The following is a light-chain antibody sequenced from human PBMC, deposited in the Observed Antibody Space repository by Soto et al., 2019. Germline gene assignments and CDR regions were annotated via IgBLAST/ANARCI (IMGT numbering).Light chain of an antibody. V-gene: IGKV2-28*01. CDR3: MQALQTPL. CDR2: LGS. Sequence: DIVMTQSPLSLPVTPGEPASISCRSSQSLLHSNGYNYLDWYLQKPGQSPQLLIYLGSNRASGVPDRFSGSVSGTDFTLKISRVEAEDVGVYYCMQALQTPLFGQGTKVEIK. J-gene: IGKJ1*01. CDR1: QSLLHSNGYNY.